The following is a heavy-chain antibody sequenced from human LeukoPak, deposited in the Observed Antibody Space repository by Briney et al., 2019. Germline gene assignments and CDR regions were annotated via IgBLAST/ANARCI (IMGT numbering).Heavy chain of an antibody. CDR1: GFTFSSYA. CDR3: AKAPWGDYVPDFDY. CDR2: ISGSGGST. J-gene: IGHJ4*02. V-gene: IGHV3-23*01. D-gene: IGHD4-17*01. Sequence: GGSLRLSFAASGFTFSSYAMSWVRQAPGKGLEWVSAISGSGGSTYYADSVKGRFTISRDNSKNTLYLQMNSLRAEDTAVYYCAKAPWGDYVPDFDYWGQGTLVTVSS.